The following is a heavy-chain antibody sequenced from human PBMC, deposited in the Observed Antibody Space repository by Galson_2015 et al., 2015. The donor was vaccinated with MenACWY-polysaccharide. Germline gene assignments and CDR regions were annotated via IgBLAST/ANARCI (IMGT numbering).Heavy chain of an antibody. CDR2: IRNDEISK. CDR1: GFTFGSYT. CDR3: ARNPSRLDIAAASN. D-gene: IGHD6-13*01. V-gene: IGHV3-30*04. Sequence: SLRLSCAASGFTFGSYTMNWVRQAPGKGLEWVALIRNDEISKHYIDAVKGRFSISRDNSKNTLYLQMNTLRPEDTAVYYCARNPSRLDIAAASNWGQGALVTVSS. J-gene: IGHJ4*02.